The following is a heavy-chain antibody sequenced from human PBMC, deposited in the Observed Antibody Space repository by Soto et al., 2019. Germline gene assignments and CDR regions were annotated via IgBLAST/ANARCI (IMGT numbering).Heavy chain of an antibody. CDR3: ASSYGSGYRAFDY. D-gene: IGHD3-10*01. Sequence: QVQLVQSGAEVRKPGSSVKVSCKASGDTFSFYSINWVRQAGGLGLEWMGRINPILSMSNYAQRFQGRVTTTADKSTSTAYMELSGLRSEDTAIYYCASSYGSGYRAFDYWGQGALVTVSS. J-gene: IGHJ4*02. CDR2: INPILSMS. V-gene: IGHV1-69*02. CDR1: GDTFSFYS.